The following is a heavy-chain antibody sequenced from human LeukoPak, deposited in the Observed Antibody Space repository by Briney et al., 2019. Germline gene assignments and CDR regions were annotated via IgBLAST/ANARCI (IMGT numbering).Heavy chain of an antibody. J-gene: IGHJ1*01. CDR3: AKDLHSSGWNEYFQH. CDR2: ISGSGGST. CDR1: GFTFSSYA. V-gene: IGHV3-23*01. D-gene: IGHD6-19*01. Sequence: GGSLRLSCAASGFTFSSYAMSWVRQAPGKGLEWVSTISGSGGSTYYADSVKGRFTISRDNSKNTLYLQMHSLRAEDTAVYYCAKDLHSSGWNEYFQHWGQGTLVTVSS.